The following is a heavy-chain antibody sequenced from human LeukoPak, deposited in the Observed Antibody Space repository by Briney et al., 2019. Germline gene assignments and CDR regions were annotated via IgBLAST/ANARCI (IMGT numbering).Heavy chain of an antibody. CDR1: GFTFSSYG. CDR3: AKDPIPAVDIVATIEIDY. CDR2: IRYDGSNK. Sequence: GGSLRLSCAASGFTFSSYGMHWVRQAPGKGLEWVAFIRYDGSNKYYADSVKGRFTISRDNSKNTLYLQMNSLRAEDTAVYYCAKDPIPAVDIVATIEIDYWGQGTLVTVSS. D-gene: IGHD5-12*01. V-gene: IGHV3-30*02. J-gene: IGHJ4*02.